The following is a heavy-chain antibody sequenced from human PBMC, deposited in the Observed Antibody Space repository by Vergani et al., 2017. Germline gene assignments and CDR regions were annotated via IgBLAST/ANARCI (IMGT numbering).Heavy chain of an antibody. V-gene: IGHV1-18*01. CDR3: ARGPLIITMVRGVIEGWFDP. CDR1: GYTFTSYG. D-gene: IGHD3-10*01. Sequence: QVQLVQSGAEVKKPGASVKVSCKASGYTFTSYGISWVRQAPGQGLEWMGWISAYNGNTNYAQKLQGRVTMTTDTSTSTAYMELRSLRSDDTAVNYCARGPLIITMVRGVIEGWFDPWGQGTLVTVSS. CDR2: ISAYNGNT. J-gene: IGHJ5*02.